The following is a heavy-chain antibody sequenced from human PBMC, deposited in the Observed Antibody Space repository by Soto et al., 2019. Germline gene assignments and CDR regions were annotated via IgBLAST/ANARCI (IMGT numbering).Heavy chain of an antibody. CDR2: ISYDGSNK. CDR3: AKDGLASIAVAGRVYYYYYYGMDV. V-gene: IGHV3-30*18. Sequence: GSLRLSCAASGFTFSSYGMHWVRQAPGKGLEWVAVISYDGSNKYYADSVKGRFTISRDNSKNTLYLQMNSLRAEDTAVYYCAKDGLASIAVAGRVYYYYYYGMDVWGQGTTVTVSS. D-gene: IGHD6-19*01. J-gene: IGHJ6*02. CDR1: GFTFSSYG.